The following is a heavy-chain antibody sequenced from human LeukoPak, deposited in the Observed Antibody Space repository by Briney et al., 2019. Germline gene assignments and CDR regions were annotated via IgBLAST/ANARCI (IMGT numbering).Heavy chain of an antibody. J-gene: IGHJ3*02. D-gene: IGHD1-26*01. CDR1: GGSISSSSYY. Sequence: SETLSLTCTVSGGSISSSSYYWGWIRQPPGKGLEWIGSIYYSGSTYYNPSLKSRVTISVDTSKNQFSLKLSSVTAADTAVYYCARRSGSYYHDAFDIWGQGTMVTVSP. V-gene: IGHV4-39*01. CDR2: IYYSGST. CDR3: ARRSGSYYHDAFDI.